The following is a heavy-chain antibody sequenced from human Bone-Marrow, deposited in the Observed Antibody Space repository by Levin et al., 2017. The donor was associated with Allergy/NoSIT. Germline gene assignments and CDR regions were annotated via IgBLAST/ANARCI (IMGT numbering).Heavy chain of an antibody. CDR3: GRDGPRGMRIDY. D-gene: IGHD2-15*01. J-gene: IGHJ4*02. CDR2: IWYDGSDK. V-gene: IGHV3-33*01. Sequence: SCAASGFTFSYSGMHWVRQAPGKGLEWVALIWYDGSDKFYADSVKGRFTISRDNSKNTLHLQMNNLTAEDTAVYYCGRDGPRGMRIDYWGQGTLVTVSS. CDR1: GFTFSYSG.